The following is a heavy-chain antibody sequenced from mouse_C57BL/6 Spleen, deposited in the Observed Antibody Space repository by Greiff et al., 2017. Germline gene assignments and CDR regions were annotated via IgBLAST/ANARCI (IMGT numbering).Heavy chain of an antibody. CDR1: GYTFTSYC. D-gene: IGHD1-1*01. V-gene: IGHV1-69*01. CDR3: ARVWDYYCSSPLFDY. Sequence: QVQLQQPGAELVMPGASVKLSCKASGYTFTSYCMPWVKQRPGQGLEWIGEIDPSASYTNYHQKFKGKSPLTVDKSSSTAYMHLSSLTSEDYAIYCCARVWDYYCSSPLFDYWGQGTTLTVSS. CDR2: IDPSASYT. J-gene: IGHJ2*01.